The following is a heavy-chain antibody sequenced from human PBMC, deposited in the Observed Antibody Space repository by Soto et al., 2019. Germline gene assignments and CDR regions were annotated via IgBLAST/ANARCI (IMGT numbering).Heavy chain of an antibody. CDR2: IIPIFGTA. CDR1: GGTFSSYA. Sequence: SVKVSCKASGGTFSSYAISWVRQAPRQGLEWMGGIIPIFGTANYAQKFQGRVTITADESTSTAYMELSSLRSEDTAVYYCASLRADYGGNSVLGWFDPWGQGTLVTVSS. J-gene: IGHJ5*02. V-gene: IGHV1-69*01. CDR3: ASLRADYGGNSVLGWFDP. D-gene: IGHD4-17*01.